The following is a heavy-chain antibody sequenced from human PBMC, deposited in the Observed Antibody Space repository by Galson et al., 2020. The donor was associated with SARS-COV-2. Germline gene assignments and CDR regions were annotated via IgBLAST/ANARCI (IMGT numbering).Heavy chain of an antibody. J-gene: IGHJ4*01. V-gene: IGHV5-51*01. CDR3: ATFGSLYYVAGGTDY. D-gene: IGHD1-26*01. CDR1: GYSFTSYW. CDR2: IYSGDSHT. Sequence: GESLKISCKGSGYSFTSYWIDWVRPIPGQGLEWIGLIYSGDSHTRYIPSFQGQVTISADKSISTAYLQWSSLKASDTAMYYCATFGSLYYVAGGTDYWGHGARVTGSS.